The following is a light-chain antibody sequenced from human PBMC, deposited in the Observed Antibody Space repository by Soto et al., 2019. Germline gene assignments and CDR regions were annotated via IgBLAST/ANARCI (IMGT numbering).Light chain of an antibody. CDR3: SSYSGTNYHYV. CDR1: SSDVGGYNY. Sequence: QSVLTQPPSASGSFGPSVTISCTGTSSDVGGYNYVSWYQQHPGKAPKLMIYEVSERPSGVPDRFSGSKSGNTASLTVSGLQADDEADYYCSSYSGTNYHYVFGTGTKVTVL. V-gene: IGLV2-8*01. CDR2: EVS. J-gene: IGLJ1*01.